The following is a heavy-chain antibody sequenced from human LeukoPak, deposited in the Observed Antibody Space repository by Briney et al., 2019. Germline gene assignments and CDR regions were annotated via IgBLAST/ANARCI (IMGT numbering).Heavy chain of an antibody. CDR3: ARGFATMVRGVVLDF. J-gene: IGHJ4*02. CDR1: SGSFSGYY. CDR2: ICHSGST. V-gene: IGHV4-34*01. D-gene: IGHD3-10*01. Sequence: PSETLSLTCAVYSGSFSGYYWSWIRQPPGKGLEWMGEICHSGSTNYNPSLKSRVTLSVDTSKNQFSLKLTSVTAADTAVYYCARGFATMVRGVVLDFWGQGTLVTVSS.